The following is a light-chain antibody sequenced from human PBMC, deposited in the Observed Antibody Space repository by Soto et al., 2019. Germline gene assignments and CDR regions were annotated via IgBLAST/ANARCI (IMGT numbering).Light chain of an antibody. J-gene: IGKJ4*01. CDR2: AAS. CDR1: QDISNL. Sequence: DIQMTQSPSSVSASVGDTVTITCRASQDISNLLAWYQQLPGKAPQLLIYAASTLQGVVPSRFSGSRSATDFTLTISSQQPEDFATYFCQQAKSFPLTFGGGTKVEI. V-gene: IGKV1-12*01. CDR3: QQAKSFPLT.